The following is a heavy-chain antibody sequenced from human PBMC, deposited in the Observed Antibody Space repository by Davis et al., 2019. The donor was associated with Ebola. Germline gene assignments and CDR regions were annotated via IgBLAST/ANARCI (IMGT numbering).Heavy chain of an antibody. CDR1: GFSLSTSGVG. CDR2: IYWDDDI. J-gene: IGHJ4*02. Sequence: SGPTLVKPTQTLTLTCTFSGFSLSTSGVGVGWIRQPPGKALEWLALIYWDDDIRYSPSLKSRLTITKDTSNNRVVLTMTHMDPVDTATYYCAYRRGAGRPFDYWGQGTLVTVSS. D-gene: IGHD6-6*01. CDR3: AYRRGAGRPFDY. V-gene: IGHV2-5*02.